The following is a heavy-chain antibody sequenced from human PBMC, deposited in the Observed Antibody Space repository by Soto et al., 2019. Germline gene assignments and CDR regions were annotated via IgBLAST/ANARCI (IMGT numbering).Heavy chain of an antibody. J-gene: IGHJ6*02. CDR2: IKSKSDDETT. D-gene: IGHD3-22*01. V-gene: IGHV3-15*01. Sequence: EVQLVESGGGLVKPGGSLRLSCTASGVTFSNVWMNWVRQAPGKGLEWVGRIKSKSDDETTDYAAPVKGRFNISREDSKNTLYVQMNSLKTEDTAVYYCTTGLTYYYDTSGHYWAGAMDVWGQGITVTVSS. CDR3: TTGLTYYYDTSGHYWAGAMDV. CDR1: GVTFSNVW.